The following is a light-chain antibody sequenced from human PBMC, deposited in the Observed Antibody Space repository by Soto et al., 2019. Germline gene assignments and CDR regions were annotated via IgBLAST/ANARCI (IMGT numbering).Light chain of an antibody. V-gene: IGKV3-20*01. CDR2: DAS. CDR1: QSVSRSY. Sequence: EIVLQKSPGTLSLSPGERAALSCRASQSVSRSYLAWYQQKPGQAPRLLIYDASSRATGIPDRFSGSGSGTEFTLTISSLQSEEFAVYYCQQYHNWPIPVGHGARLAIK. CDR3: QQYHNWPIP. J-gene: IGKJ5*01.